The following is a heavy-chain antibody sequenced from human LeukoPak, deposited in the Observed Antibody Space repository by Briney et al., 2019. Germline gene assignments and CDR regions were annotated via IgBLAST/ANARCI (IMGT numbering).Heavy chain of an antibody. CDR2: IYTSGST. Sequence: SETLSLTCTVSGGSISSYYWSWIRQPAGKGLEWIGRIYTSGSTNYNPSLKSRVTMSVDTSKNQFSLKLSSVTAADTAVYYCARGGYDYFWGSYLYDYWGRETRVTVSS. CDR3: ARGGYDYFWGSYLYDY. J-gene: IGHJ4*02. CDR1: GGSISSYY. V-gene: IGHV4-4*07. D-gene: IGHD3-16*02.